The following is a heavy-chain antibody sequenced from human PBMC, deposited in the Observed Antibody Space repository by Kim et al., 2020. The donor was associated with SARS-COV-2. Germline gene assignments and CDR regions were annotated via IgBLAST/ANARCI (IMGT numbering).Heavy chain of an antibody. V-gene: IGHV3-66*01. J-gene: IGHJ6*03. Sequence: GGSLRLSCAASGFTVSSNYMSWVRQAPGKGLEWVSVIYSGGSTYYADSVKGRFTISRDNSKNTLYLQMNSLRAEDTAVYYCARSSSSAHLHDHYYYYYMDVWGKGTTVTVSS. CDR2: IYSGGST. CDR1: GFTVSSNY. CDR3: ARSSSSAHLHDHYYYYYMDV. D-gene: IGHD6-6*01.